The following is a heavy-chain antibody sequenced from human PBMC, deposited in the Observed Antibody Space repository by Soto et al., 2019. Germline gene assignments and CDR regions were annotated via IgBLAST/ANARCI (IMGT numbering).Heavy chain of an antibody. CDR3: AREGERELLWFGEFLTGYMDV. V-gene: IGHV3-53*04. D-gene: IGHD3-10*01. Sequence: GGSLRLSCAASGVTVSSNYMSWVRQAPGKGLEWVSVIYSGGRTYYADSVKGRFTISRHNSKNTLYLQMNSLRTEDTAVYYCAREGERELLWFGEFLTGYMDVWGKGTTVTVSS. J-gene: IGHJ6*03. CDR2: IYSGGRT. CDR1: GVTVSSNY.